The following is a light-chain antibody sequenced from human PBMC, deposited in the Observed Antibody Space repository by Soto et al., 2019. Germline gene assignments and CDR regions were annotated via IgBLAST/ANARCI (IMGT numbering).Light chain of an antibody. CDR3: SLYTSENAYV. CDR1: STDFVSYNR. CDR2: EVC. Sequence: QSVLTQPPSVSGSPGQSDTISCTGTSTDFVSYNRVSWYQQPPGTAPKLMIYEVCKRPSGVPDRFSGSKSGNTASLTISGLQAADEADYYCSLYTSENAYVFGTGT. J-gene: IGLJ1*01. V-gene: IGLV2-18*01.